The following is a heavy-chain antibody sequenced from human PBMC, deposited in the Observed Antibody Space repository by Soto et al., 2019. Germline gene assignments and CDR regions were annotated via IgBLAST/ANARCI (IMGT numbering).Heavy chain of an antibody. D-gene: IGHD2-2*01. V-gene: IGHV3-30*18. Sequence: PGGSLRLSCAASGFTFNTFGMHWVRQAPGKGLEWVAVISYDGSDKYYSDSVRGRFTIPRDNSMNTLYLQMNSLRTEDTAVYYCAKSPNFYCSSYHCYKYYFDYWGQGTLVTVSS. CDR2: ISYDGSDK. CDR1: GFTFNTFG. CDR3: AKSPNFYCSSYHCYKYYFDY. J-gene: IGHJ4*02.